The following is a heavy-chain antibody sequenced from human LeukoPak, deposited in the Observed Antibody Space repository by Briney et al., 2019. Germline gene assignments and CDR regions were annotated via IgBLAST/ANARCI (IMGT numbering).Heavy chain of an antibody. CDR2: IGYDGTDK. CDR1: GFTFSYYG. Sequence: GGSLRLSCAASGFTFSYYGMHWVRQAPGKGLEWVTFIGYDGTDKYYADSVKGRLTISRDNSKNTLSLHMNSLRAEDTAVYYCARDLTYNSWHYFDSWGQGTLVTVSS. D-gene: IGHD6-13*01. V-gene: IGHV3-30*02. J-gene: IGHJ4*02. CDR3: ARDLTYNSWHYFDS.